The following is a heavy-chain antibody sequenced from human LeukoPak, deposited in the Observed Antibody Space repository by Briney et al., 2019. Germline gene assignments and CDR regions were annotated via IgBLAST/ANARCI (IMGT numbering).Heavy chain of an antibody. D-gene: IGHD1-26*01. V-gene: IGHV3-21*06. CDR2: ISSGSDYM. J-gene: IGHJ4*02. Sequence: GGSLRLSCAASGFTFGSYSIIWVRQSPAKGLEWVSSISSGSDYMHYADSVRGRFTISRDNAKSSVFLQMNSLRAEDSAVYYCARDAGRRVGSITTAFDYWGPGTLVTVS. CDR1: GFTFGSYS. CDR3: ARDAGRRVGSITTAFDY.